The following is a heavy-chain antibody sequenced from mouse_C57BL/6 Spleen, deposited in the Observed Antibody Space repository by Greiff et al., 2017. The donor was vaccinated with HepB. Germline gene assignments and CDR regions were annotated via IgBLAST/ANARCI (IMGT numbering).Heavy chain of an antibody. Sequence: QVQLQQSGAELVKPGASVKLSCKASGYTFTSYWMQWVKQRPGQGLEWIGEIDPSDSYTNYNQKFKGKATLTVDTSSSTAYMQLSSLTSQDSAVYYCARKEITAVEADYWGQGTTLTVSS. CDR3: ARKEITAVEADY. D-gene: IGHD1-1*01. J-gene: IGHJ2*01. V-gene: IGHV1-50*01. CDR2: IDPSDSYT. CDR1: GYTFTSYW.